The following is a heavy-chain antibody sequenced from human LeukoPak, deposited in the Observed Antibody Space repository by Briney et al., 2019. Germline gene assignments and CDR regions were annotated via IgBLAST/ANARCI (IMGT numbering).Heavy chain of an antibody. Sequence: PGGSLRLSCAASGFTFRNYWMHWVRQAPGKGLVWVSRINSDGSSTSYADSVKGRFTISRDNAKNTLYLQMNSLRAEDTAVYYCARDRAMVRGVIENWGQGTLVTVSS. J-gene: IGHJ4*02. D-gene: IGHD3-10*01. CDR3: ARDRAMVRGVIEN. CDR1: GFTFRNYW. V-gene: IGHV3-74*01. CDR2: INSDGSST.